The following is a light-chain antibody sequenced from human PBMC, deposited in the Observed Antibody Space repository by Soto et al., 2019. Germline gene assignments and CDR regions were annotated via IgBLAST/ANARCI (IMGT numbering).Light chain of an antibody. V-gene: IGKV1-39*01. Sequence: DIQMTQSPASLSASVGDRVTVTCRASQNIGTYLNWYQQQPGKAPILLIYAASTLRSGVPSRLSGSGSGTDFTLTIISLQPEDFATYYGRKSSGIPYTFGQGTKAEIK. CDR1: QNIGTY. CDR2: AAS. CDR3: RKSSGIPYT. J-gene: IGKJ2*01.